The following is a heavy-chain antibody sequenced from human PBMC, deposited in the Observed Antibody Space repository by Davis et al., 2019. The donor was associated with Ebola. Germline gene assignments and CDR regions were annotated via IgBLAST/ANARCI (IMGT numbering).Heavy chain of an antibody. D-gene: IGHD6-19*01. CDR1: GFTFSSYS. CDR3: AREFLAVADTSDAFDI. J-gene: IGHJ3*02. V-gene: IGHV3-21*01. Sequence: PGGSLRLSCAASGFTFSSYSMSWVRQAPGKELEWVSSISSGSSYIYSADSLRGRFTISRDNAKKSLYLQMNGLRAEDTAVYYCAREFLAVADTSDAFDIWGQGTMVTVSS. CDR2: ISSGSSYI.